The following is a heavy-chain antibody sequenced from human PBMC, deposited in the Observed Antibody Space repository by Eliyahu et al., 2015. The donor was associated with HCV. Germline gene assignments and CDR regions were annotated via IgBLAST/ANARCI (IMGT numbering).Heavy chain of an antibody. CDR3: ARGGIGEHGLDY. Sequence: EVQVLESGGGFVQPGGSLRLSCAASGFTFSSYAMTWVRQAPRRGGGWVSSIGTTGNTYYADFVKGRFTISRDTSTNTLYLQMNSLRAEDTAVYSCARGGIGEHGLDYWGQGTLVTVSS. CDR2: IGTTGNT. CDR1: GFTFSSYA. V-gene: IGHV3-23*01. J-gene: IGHJ4*02. D-gene: IGHD6-13*01.